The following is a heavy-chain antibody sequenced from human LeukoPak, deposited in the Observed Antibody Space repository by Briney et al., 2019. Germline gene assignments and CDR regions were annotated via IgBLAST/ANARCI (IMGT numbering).Heavy chain of an antibody. CDR2: IYHSGST. V-gene: IGHV4-38-2*02. J-gene: IGHJ5*02. D-gene: IGHD2-2*01. Sequence: SETLSLTCAVSGYSISSGYYWGWIRQPPGKGLEWIGSIYHSGSTYYNPSLKSRVTISVDTSKNQFSLKLSSVTAADTAVYYCARDPRWLTPDCTSISCYENYFDPWGQGILVTVSS. CDR3: ARDPRWLTPDCTSISCYENYFDP. CDR1: GYSISSGYY.